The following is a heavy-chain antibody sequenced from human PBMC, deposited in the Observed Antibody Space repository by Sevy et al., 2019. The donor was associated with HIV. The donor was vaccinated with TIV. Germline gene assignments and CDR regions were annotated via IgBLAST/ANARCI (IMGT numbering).Heavy chain of an antibody. J-gene: IGHJ3*02. V-gene: IGHV4-39*01. D-gene: IGHD3-22*01. CDR3: ARNCLHYFDNTGYGEAFDI. CDR2: IHHRGDS. Sequence: SETLSLTCTVSGDSIRSSVHFWAWIRQPPGKGLQWLGSIHHRGDSYYNPSLRSRVTISVDTSKNQVSLNLNSMTAAETAVYFRARNCLHYFDNTGYGEAFDIWGQGSLVTVSS. CDR1: GDSIRSSVHF.